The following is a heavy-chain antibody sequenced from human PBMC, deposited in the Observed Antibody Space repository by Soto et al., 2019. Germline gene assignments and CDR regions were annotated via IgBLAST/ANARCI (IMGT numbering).Heavy chain of an antibody. CDR1: GGSISSYY. CDR2: IYHSGGT. D-gene: IGHD3-10*01. V-gene: IGHV4-59*12. Sequence: QVQLQESGPGLVKPSETLSLTCTVSGGSISSYYWTWIRQPPGKGLEWIGEIYHSGGTNYHPSLKSRVTISVDTSNNHFSLKLSSVTAADTAVYYCARGALVWFGAHDYYGMDVWGQGTTVTVSS. CDR3: ARGALVWFGAHDYYGMDV. J-gene: IGHJ6*02.